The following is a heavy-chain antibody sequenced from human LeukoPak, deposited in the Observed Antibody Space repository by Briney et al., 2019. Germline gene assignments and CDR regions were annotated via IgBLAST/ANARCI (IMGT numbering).Heavy chain of an antibody. CDR3: ARDPRPVYYDFWSGYYRENGMDV. D-gene: IGHD3-3*01. V-gene: IGHV3-7*01. J-gene: IGHJ6*02. Sequence: GGSPRLSCAASGFTFSSYWMSWVRQAPGKGPEWVANIKQDGSEKYYVDSVKGRFTISRDNAKNSLYLQMNSLRAEDTAVYYCARDPRPVYYDFWSGYYRENGMDVWGQGTTVTVSS. CDR2: IKQDGSEK. CDR1: GFTFSSYW.